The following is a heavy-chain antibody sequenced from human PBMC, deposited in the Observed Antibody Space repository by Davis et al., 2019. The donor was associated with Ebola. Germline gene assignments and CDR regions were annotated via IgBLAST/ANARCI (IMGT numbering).Heavy chain of an antibody. D-gene: IGHD3-9*01. CDR1: GGTFISYT. J-gene: IGHJ6*02. CDR3: AGVDYHILTGPAHYYTMDV. CDR2: IIPFLGIA. V-gene: IGHV1-69*02. Sequence: AASVKVSCKASGGTFISYTISWVRQAPGQGLEWMGRIIPFLGIADYAQVFQGRVTITADKATSTAYMELRSLRSDDTAVYYCAGVDYHILTGPAHYYTMDVWGQGTTVTVSS.